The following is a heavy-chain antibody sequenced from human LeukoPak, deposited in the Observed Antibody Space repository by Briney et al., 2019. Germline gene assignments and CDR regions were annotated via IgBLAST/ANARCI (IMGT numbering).Heavy chain of an antibody. CDR3: ARDGSLDYDFWSGYQNWFDP. D-gene: IGHD3-3*01. J-gene: IGHJ5*02. CDR1: GFTFDDYG. CDR2: INWNGGSA. Sequence: GGSLRLSCAASGFTFDDYGMSWVRQAPGKGLEWVSGINWNGGSAGYADSVKGRFTISRDNAKNSLYLQMNSLRAEDTALYYCARDGSLDYDFWSGYQNWFDPWGQGTLVTVSS. V-gene: IGHV3-20*04.